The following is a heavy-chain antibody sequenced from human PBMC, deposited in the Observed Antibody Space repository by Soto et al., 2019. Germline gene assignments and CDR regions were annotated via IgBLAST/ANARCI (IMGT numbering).Heavy chain of an antibody. CDR3: ALQLSSAWYFDY. CDR2: IWYDGSNK. D-gene: IGHD6-19*01. Sequence: QVQLVESGGGVVQPGRSLRLSCAASGFTFSSYGMHWVRQAPGKGLEWVAVIWYDGSNKYYADSVKGRFTISRDNSKNTLYLQMNILRAEDTAVYYCALQLSSAWYFDYWGQGTLVTVSS. CDR1: GFTFSSYG. V-gene: IGHV3-33*01. J-gene: IGHJ4*02.